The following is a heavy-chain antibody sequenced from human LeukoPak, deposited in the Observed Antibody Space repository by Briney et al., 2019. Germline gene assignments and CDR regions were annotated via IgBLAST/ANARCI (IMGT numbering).Heavy chain of an antibody. J-gene: IGHJ4*02. D-gene: IGHD2-2*01. V-gene: IGHV1-2*02. CDR1: GYTFSGYY. CDR3: ARIFCSSSSCYFFDY. CDR2: INPNSGGT. Sequence: ASVKVSCTASGYTFSGYYMHWVRQAPGQGLEWMGWINPNSGGTNYAQKFQGRVTMTRDTSISTAYMELSRLRSDDTAVYYCARIFCSSSSCYFFDYWGQGTLVTVS.